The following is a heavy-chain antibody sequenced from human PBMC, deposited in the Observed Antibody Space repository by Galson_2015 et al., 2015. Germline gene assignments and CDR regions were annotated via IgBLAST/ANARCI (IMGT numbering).Heavy chain of an antibody. V-gene: IGHV3-30*01. CDR2: ISYDGSNK. D-gene: IGHD2-8*02. J-gene: IGHJ4*02. Sequence: SLRLSCAASGFTFSSYAMHWVRQAPGKGLEWVAVISYDGSNKYYADSVKGRFTISRDNSKNTLYLQMNSLRAEDTAVYYCLRAGYCTGGVGLCRRVDYWSQVTLVTLSS. CDR3: LRAGYCTGGVGLCRRVDY. CDR1: GFTFSSYA.